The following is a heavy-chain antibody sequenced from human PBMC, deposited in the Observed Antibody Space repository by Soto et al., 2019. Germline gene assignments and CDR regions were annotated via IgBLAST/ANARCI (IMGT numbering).Heavy chain of an antibody. CDR1: GGSISSYY. CDR3: ARLTAAFGNNEY. J-gene: IGHJ4*02. Sequence: SETLSLTCTVSGGSISSYYWSWIRQPPGKGLEWIGYIYYSGSTNYNPSLKSRVTISVDTSKNQFSLKLSSVTAADTAVYYCARLTAAFGNNEYWGQGTLVTVSS. CDR2: IYYSGST. V-gene: IGHV4-59*01. D-gene: IGHD3-10*01.